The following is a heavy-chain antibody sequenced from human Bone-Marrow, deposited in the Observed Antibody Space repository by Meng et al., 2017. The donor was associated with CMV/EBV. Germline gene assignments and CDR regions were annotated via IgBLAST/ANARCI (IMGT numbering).Heavy chain of an antibody. Sequence: SGPTLVKPTQTLTLTCTFSGFSLRTSGVGVGWIRQPTGKALEWLALIYWNDDKRYSPSLQSRITVTKDSPRNRVALTMTNVDPVDTATYYCAHAPRNYDFRSGYYTYFDYWGRGTRVTVSS. V-gene: IGHV2-5*01. D-gene: IGHD3-3*01. CDR3: AHAPRNYDFRSGYYTYFDY. CDR1: GFSLRTSGVG. J-gene: IGHJ4*02. CDR2: IYWNDDK.